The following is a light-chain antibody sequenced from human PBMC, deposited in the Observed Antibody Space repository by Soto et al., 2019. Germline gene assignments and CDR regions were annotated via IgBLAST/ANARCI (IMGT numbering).Light chain of an antibody. CDR2: SYN. V-gene: IGLV1-44*01. J-gene: IGLJ1*01. CDR3: AAWDDSLSGYV. CDR1: SSNIGSNT. Sequence: QSVLTQPPSASGTPGQRVTISCSGSSSNIGSNTVNWYQQLPGTAPKLLIYSYNQRPSGVPDRFSDSKSGTSASLAISGRQSEDEADYYCAAWDDSLSGYVFGTGTKLTVL.